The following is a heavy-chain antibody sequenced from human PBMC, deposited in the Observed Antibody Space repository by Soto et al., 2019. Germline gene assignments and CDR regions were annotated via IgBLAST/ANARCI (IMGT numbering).Heavy chain of an antibody. V-gene: IGHV3-11*06. D-gene: IGHD5-12*01. CDR3: ARARLYSGYDSIDY. J-gene: IGHJ4*02. CDR2: TSSSSTYT. CDR1: GFTFSDYY. Sequence: GGSLRLSCAASGFTFSDYYMSWIRQAPGKGLEWVSYTSSSSTYTKYADSVKGRFTISRDNAKNSLYLQMSSLRAEDTAVYYCARARLYSGYDSIDYWGQGTLVTVSS.